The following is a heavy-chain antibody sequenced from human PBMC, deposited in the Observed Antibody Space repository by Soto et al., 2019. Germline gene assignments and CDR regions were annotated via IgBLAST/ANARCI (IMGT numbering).Heavy chain of an antibody. Sequence: SVKVSCKASGGTFSSYAISWVRQAPGQGLEWMGGIIPIFGTANYAQKFQGRVTITADESTSTAYMELSSLRSEDAAVYYCARDWSMVRGVPWGGGGYYYGMDVWGQGTTVTVSS. V-gene: IGHV1-69*13. CDR3: ARDWSMVRGVPWGGGGYYYGMDV. J-gene: IGHJ6*02. D-gene: IGHD3-10*01. CDR2: IIPIFGTA. CDR1: GGTFSSYA.